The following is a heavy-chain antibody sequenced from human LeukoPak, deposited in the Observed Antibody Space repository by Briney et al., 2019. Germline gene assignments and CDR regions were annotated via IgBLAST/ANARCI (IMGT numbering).Heavy chain of an antibody. CDR2: IKQDGSEK. V-gene: IGHV3-7*01. Sequence: PGGSLRLSCAASGFTFSSYWMSWVRQAPGKGLEWVANIKQDGSEKYYVDSVKGRFTISRDNAKNSLYLQMNSLRAEDTAVYYCARDDWGGVTLFDYWGQGTLVTVSS. J-gene: IGHJ4*02. CDR1: GFTFSSYW. D-gene: IGHD3-16*01. CDR3: ARDDWGGVTLFDY.